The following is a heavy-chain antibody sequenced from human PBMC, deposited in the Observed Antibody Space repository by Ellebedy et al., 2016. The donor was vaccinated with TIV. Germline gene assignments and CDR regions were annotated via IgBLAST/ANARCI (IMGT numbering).Heavy chain of an antibody. Sequence: MPSETLSLTCTVPGGSISSFYWTWIRQPPGKGLEWIGSFYYSGTTDYNPSLKSRVSISVDTSKHQFSLNVNSVTAADTAVYYCARMGVGAHYFDYWGQGTLVTVSS. D-gene: IGHD1-26*01. CDR1: GGSISSFY. J-gene: IGHJ4*02. CDR3: ARMGVGAHYFDY. V-gene: IGHV4-59*01. CDR2: FYYSGTT.